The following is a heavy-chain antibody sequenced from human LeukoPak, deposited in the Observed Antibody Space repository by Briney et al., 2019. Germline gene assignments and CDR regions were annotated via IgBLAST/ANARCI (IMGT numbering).Heavy chain of an antibody. Sequence: VSVKVSCKPSVYTFTGYLMHWVRQAPGQGLEWMGWINPNSGGTNNAQKFQGRITMTRNTSIRTAYMELSRLSSDDTAVYYSARGKKYDFWSGYYNPIISTWFDPWGQGTLVTVSS. CDR1: VYTFTGYL. D-gene: IGHD3-3*01. J-gene: IGHJ5*02. V-gene: IGHV1-2*02. CDR3: ARGKKYDFWSGYYNPIISTWFDP. CDR2: INPNSGGT.